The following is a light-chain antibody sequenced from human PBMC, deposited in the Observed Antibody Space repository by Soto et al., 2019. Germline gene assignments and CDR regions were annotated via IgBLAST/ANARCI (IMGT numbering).Light chain of an antibody. J-gene: IGKJ4*01. CDR1: QALSNY. CDR2: TTS. V-gene: IGKV1-9*01. CDR3: QQHYNYPLT. Sequence: DIQLTQSPSVLSASVGDTVTITCRASQALSNYLAWYQQKPGKAPDLLIYTTSNLRGGVPSRFSASGSDTEFTLTVSSLQPEDFATYYCQQHYNYPLTFGGGTKVDIK.